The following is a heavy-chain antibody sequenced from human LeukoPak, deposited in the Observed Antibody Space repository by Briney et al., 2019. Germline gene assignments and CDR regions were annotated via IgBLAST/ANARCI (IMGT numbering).Heavy chain of an antibody. CDR3: ARARSTGWSGGGYYFDY. CDR2: IRYDGSNK. V-gene: IGHV3-30*02. J-gene: IGHJ4*02. D-gene: IGHD6-19*01. Sequence: PGGSLRLSCAASGFTFSTSWMSWVRQAPGKGLEWVAFIRYDGSNKYYADSVKGRFTISRQDAKNSLYLQMNSLRAGDTAVYYCARARSTGWSGGGYYFDYWGQGILVTVSS. CDR1: GFTFSTSW.